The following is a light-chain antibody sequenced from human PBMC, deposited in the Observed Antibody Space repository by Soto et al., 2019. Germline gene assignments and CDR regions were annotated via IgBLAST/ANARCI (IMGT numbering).Light chain of an antibody. CDR3: QQYHTYWWT. Sequence: IQMTQSPSTLSASGGCSVTIICRASQTIINWLAWYQQKPGKAPKLLIYKASTLEGEVPSRFSGSGSETEFTLTINSLQPDDSATYYCQQYHTYWWTFGQGTKVDIK. CDR2: KAS. CDR1: QTIINW. J-gene: IGKJ1*01. V-gene: IGKV1-5*03.